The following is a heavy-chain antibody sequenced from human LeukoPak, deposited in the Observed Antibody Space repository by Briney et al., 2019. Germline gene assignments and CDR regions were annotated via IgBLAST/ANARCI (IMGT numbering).Heavy chain of an antibody. V-gene: IGHV3-7*01. CDR3: ARGSGWYFY. J-gene: IGHJ4*02. CDR1: GFTFSSHS. D-gene: IGHD6-19*01. Sequence: GGSLRLSCTASGFTFSSHSMSWVRQAPGKGLEWVANIKQDGSEKYYVDSVRGRFTISRDNAKNSLYVQMNSLRAEDAAVYYCARGSGWYFYWGQGTLVTASS. CDR2: IKQDGSEK.